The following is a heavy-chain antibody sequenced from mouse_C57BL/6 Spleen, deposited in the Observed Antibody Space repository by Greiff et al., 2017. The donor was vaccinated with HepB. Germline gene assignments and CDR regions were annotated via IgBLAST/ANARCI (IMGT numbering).Heavy chain of an antibody. CDR1: GFNIKDYY. Sequence: VQLKESGAELVKPGASVKLSCTASGFNIKDYYMHWVKQRTEQGLEWIGRIDPEDGETKYAPKFQGKATITADTSSNTAYLQLSSLTSEDTAVYYCSPFITTVVATDFDGWGTGTTVTVSS. V-gene: IGHV14-2*01. CDR3: SPFITTVVATDFDG. CDR2: IDPEDGET. J-gene: IGHJ1*03. D-gene: IGHD1-1*01.